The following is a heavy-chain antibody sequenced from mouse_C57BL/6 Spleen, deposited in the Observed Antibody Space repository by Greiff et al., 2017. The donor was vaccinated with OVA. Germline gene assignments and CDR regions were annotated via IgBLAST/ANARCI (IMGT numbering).Heavy chain of an antibody. D-gene: IGHD2-12*01. V-gene: IGHV1-55*01. J-gene: IGHJ1*03. CDR3: ARGLYYSIWYFDV. Sequence: VQLQQPGAELVKPGASVKMSCKASGYTFTSYWITWVKQRPGQGLEWIGDIYPGSGSTNYNEKFKSKATLTVDTSSSTAYMQLSSLTSEDSAVYYGARGLYYSIWYFDVWGTGTTVTVSS. CDR1: GYTFTSYW. CDR2: IYPGSGST.